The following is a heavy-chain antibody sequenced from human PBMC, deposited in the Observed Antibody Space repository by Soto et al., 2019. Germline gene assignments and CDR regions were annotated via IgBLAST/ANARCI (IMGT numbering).Heavy chain of an antibody. CDR2: TYYSGGS. CDR1: GASVSSAEHY. V-gene: IGHV4-30-4*01. CDR3: ARLSGYDPAGAADK. D-gene: IGHD5-12*01. Sequence: QVQLQESGPGLVKASQTLSLTCTLSGASVSSAEHYWSWIRQPPGKGLEWIGYTYYSGGSYYNSPLQRRVSISVDTSQNQFSLKLTSVTAADTAVYYCARLSGYDPAGAADKWGPGILVSVSS. J-gene: IGHJ4*02.